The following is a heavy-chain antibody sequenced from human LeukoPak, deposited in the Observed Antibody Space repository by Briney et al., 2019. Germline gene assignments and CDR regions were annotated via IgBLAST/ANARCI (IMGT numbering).Heavy chain of an antibody. CDR2: VYYRVTS. D-gene: IGHD3-22*01. V-gene: IGHV4-39*07. CDR3: ARGLRYYDSRDRFDF. Sequence: SETLSLTCTVSGDSISSSSYSWAWIRQPPGKGLEWLATVYYRVTSYSNPSLRGRVSISLDASQNQLSLRVTSVTAADTAVYYCARGLRYYDSRDRFDFWGQGALVTVSS. CDR1: GDSISSSSYS. J-gene: IGHJ4*02.